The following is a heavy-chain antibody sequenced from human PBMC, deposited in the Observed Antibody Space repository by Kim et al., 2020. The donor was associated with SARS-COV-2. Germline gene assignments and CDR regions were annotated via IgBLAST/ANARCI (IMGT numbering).Heavy chain of an antibody. Sequence: ESLKISCEGSGYIFTNYWIGCVRQMPGKGLGWMWIIYPGDSEIRYSRSLLGQVTISVDKSISTAYLQWSSLKASDTATYYCARLWRGSKYSSSGGMDVWGQGTTVSVSS. CDR3: ARLWRGSKYSSSGGMDV. V-gene: IGHV5-51*01. CDR2: IYPGDSEI. D-gene: IGHD5-18*01. J-gene: IGHJ6*02. CDR1: GYIFTNYW.